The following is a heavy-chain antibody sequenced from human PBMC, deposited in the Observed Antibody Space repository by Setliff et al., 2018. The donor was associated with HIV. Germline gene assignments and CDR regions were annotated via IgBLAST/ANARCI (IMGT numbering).Heavy chain of an antibody. CDR2: IYSSGAT. CDR1: GVSVSINSYF. J-gene: IGHJ4*02. V-gene: IGHV4-61*03. D-gene: IGHD3-22*01. CDR3: ASLFHDTSAPWLYYFDY. Sequence: TSETLSLTCSVSGVSVSINSYFWSWIRQPPGGGLEFIGYIYSSGATSYSPSLKSRVTLSVDTSKNHFSLRMSSVTAADTAMYYCASLFHDTSAPWLYYFDYWGQGTLVTVS.